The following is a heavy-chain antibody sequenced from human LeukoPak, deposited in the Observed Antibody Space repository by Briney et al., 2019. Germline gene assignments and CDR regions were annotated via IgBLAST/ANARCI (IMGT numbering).Heavy chain of an antibody. Sequence: ASVKNSCKTSGYSFTTYGITWVREAPGQGLEWMGWISTYNGNTNYAQMLQGRVTMTTDTSTSTAYMELRSLRSDDTAGYYCARDLEIPFGHFDYWGQGTLVTVSS. CDR1: GYSFTTYG. V-gene: IGHV1-18*01. D-gene: IGHD3-16*01. J-gene: IGHJ4*02. CDR3: ARDLEIPFGHFDY. CDR2: ISTYNGNT.